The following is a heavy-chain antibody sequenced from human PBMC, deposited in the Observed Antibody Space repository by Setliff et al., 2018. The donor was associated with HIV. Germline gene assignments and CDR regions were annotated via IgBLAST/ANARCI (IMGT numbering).Heavy chain of an antibody. CDR3: ARYDYGDFDY. D-gene: IGHD4-17*01. Sequence: SETLSLTCAVFGGSFCGYYWSWIRQPPGKGLEWIGEINHSGSTDYNPSLKSRVTISVDTSKNQFSLNLSSVTAADTAVYYCARYDYGDFDYWGQGTPVTVSS. V-gene: IGHV4-34*01. CDR1: GGSFCGYY. J-gene: IGHJ4*02. CDR2: INHSGST.